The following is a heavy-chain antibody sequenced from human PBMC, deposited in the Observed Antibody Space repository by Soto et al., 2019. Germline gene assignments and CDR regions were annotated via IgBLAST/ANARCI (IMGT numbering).Heavy chain of an antibody. CDR3: ARRITIFGVALGGRFDP. CDR2: IYPGDSDT. V-gene: IGHV5-51*01. Sequence: PGESLKISCKGSGYSFTSYWIGWVRQMPGKGLEWMGIIYPGDSDTRYSPSFQGQVTISADKSISTAYLQWSSLKASDTAMYYCARRITIFGVALGGRFDPLGQGTLVTVSS. D-gene: IGHD3-3*01. J-gene: IGHJ5*02. CDR1: GYSFTSYW.